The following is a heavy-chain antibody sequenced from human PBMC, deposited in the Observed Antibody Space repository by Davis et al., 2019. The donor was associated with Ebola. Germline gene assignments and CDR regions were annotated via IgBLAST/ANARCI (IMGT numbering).Heavy chain of an antibody. CDR2: IVPVVNVA. V-gene: IGHV1-69*04. D-gene: IGHD2-15*01. J-gene: IGHJ5*01. CDR3: ARDQIERRGWWFDS. Sequence: SVKVSCKASGDTFSNDVHAWVRQAPGQGLEWVGRIVPVVNVANYAQKFQGRVTITADKFTSTVSMELSTLRPEDTAVYYCARDQIERRGWWFDSWGQGTLVTVSS. CDR1: GDTFSNDV.